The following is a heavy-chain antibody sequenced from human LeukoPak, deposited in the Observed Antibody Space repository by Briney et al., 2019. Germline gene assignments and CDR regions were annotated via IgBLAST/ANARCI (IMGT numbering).Heavy chain of an antibody. CDR3: AKDYSNPYTMDV. V-gene: IGHV3-23*01. Sequence: GGSLRLSCAASGFSFSSYPMTWVRQAPGKGLEWVSVISGSGGNTYYADSVKGRFTISRDNSNNTLFLQMNSLRAEDTAVYYCAKDYSNPYTMDVWGQGTTVTVSS. D-gene: IGHD3-10*01. CDR2: ISGSGGNT. CDR1: GFSFSSYP. J-gene: IGHJ6*02.